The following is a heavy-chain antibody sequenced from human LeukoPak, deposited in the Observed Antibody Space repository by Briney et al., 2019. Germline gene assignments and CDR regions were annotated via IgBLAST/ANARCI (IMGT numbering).Heavy chain of an antibody. V-gene: IGHV4-4*02. D-gene: IGHD3-10*01. CDR3: ARKDYYGSGSYYNWAAFDT. CDR2: IYHSGST. J-gene: IGHJ3*02. CDR1: GGSISSSNW. Sequence: SETLSLTCAVSGGSISSSNWWSWVRQPPGKGLEWIGEIYHSGSTNYNPSLKSRVTISVDKSKNQFSLKLSSVTAADTAVYYCARKDYYGSGSYYNWAAFDTWGQGTMVTVSS.